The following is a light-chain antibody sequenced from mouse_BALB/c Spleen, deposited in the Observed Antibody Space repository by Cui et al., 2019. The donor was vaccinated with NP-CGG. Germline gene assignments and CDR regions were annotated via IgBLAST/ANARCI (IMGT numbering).Light chain of an antibody. Sequence: VVTQESALTTSPGETVTLTCRSSTGAVTTSNYANWVQEKPDHLFTGLIGGTNNRTPGVPARFSGSLIGDKATLTITGAQTEDEAIYFCALWYSNHWVFGGGTKLTVL. CDR1: TGAVTTSNY. V-gene: IGLV1*01. CDR3: ALWYSNHWV. J-gene: IGLJ1*01. CDR2: GTN.